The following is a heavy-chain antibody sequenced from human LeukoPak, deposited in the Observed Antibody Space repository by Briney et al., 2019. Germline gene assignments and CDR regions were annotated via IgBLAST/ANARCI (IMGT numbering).Heavy chain of an antibody. Sequence: SETLSLTCAVYGGTFSGYYWSWIRQPPGKRLEWVGESNDSGGTNYNPSLKSRVTISVDKSKNQFSLRLSSVTAADTAVYYCARAFSSSTWQTEVDYWGQGTLVTVSS. J-gene: IGHJ4*02. CDR1: GGTFSGYY. CDR2: SNDSGGT. V-gene: IGHV4-34*01. CDR3: ARAFSSSTWQTEVDY. D-gene: IGHD6-13*01.